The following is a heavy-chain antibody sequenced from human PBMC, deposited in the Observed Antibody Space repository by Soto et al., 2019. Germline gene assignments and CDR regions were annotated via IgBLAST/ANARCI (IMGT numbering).Heavy chain of an antibody. CDR2: ISAHNGNT. CDR3: ARGRYGDY. V-gene: IGHV1-18*01. Sequence: QVHLVQSGAEVKKPGASVKVSCKGSGYGFTTYGITWVRQAPGQGLEWMAWISAHNGNTDYAQNLQGRDTVTRDTSTRTAYMELSSLRSDDTAVYYCARGRYGDYWGQGALVTVSS. D-gene: IGHD1-1*01. CDR1: GYGFTTYG. J-gene: IGHJ4*02.